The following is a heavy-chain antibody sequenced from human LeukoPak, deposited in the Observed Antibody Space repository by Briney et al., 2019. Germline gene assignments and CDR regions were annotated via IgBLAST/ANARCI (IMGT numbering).Heavy chain of an antibody. CDR3: ATGAGVYYYYYMDV. J-gene: IGHJ6*03. Sequence: PGGSLRLSCAASGFTFSSYGMHWVRQAPGKGLEWVAFIRNDANDKYYADSVKGRFTISRDNSKNTLYLQMNSLRAEGTAVYYCATGAGVYYYYYMDVWGKGTTVTVSS. CDR2: IRNDANDK. CDR1: GFTFSSYG. V-gene: IGHV3-30*02. D-gene: IGHD1-26*01.